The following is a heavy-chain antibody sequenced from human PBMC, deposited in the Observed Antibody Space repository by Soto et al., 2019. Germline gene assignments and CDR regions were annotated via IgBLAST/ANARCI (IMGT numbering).Heavy chain of an antibody. J-gene: IGHJ6*02. CDR2: MNPNIGTT. CDR3: ARTYYYDSSGFSTPNYYYYGMDV. D-gene: IGHD3-22*01. CDR1: GYTFTSYD. Sequence: ASVKVSCKASGYTFTSYDINWVRQATGQGLEWMGWMNPNIGTTDYAQKFQGRVTMTVDNSTSTAYMELSSLRSEDTAVYYCARTYYYDSSGFSTPNYYYYGMDVWGQGTTVTVSS. V-gene: IGHV1-8*01.